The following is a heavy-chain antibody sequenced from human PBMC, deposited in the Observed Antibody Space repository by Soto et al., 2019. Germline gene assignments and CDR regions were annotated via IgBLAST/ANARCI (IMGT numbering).Heavy chain of an antibody. CDR3: AREMGYGDSGLDV. D-gene: IGHD4-17*01. V-gene: IGHV3-33*01. CDR1: GFIFSSYG. CDR2: LWHDGSNE. Sequence: QVQLVESGGGVVQPGRSLRLSCAASGFIFSSYGMHWVRQAPGKGLEWVATLWHDGSNEFYAESMKGRFNISRENPRNTLYLQMNSLRSKDTAAYYCAREMGYGDSGLDVWGQGTTVTVSS. J-gene: IGHJ6*02.